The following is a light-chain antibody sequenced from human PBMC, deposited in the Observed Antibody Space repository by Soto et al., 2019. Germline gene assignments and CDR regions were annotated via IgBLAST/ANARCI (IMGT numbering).Light chain of an antibody. CDR2: DAS. CDR1: QSVSSSY. Sequence: EIVLTQSPGTLSLSPGERATLSCRASQSVSSSYLAWYQQKPGQAPRLLIYDASRATGIPDRFSGSVSGTDFTLTITRLEPEDFAEYYCQHYGTSALFGPGTKVDI. J-gene: IGKJ3*01. CDR3: QHYGTSAL. V-gene: IGKV3-20*01.